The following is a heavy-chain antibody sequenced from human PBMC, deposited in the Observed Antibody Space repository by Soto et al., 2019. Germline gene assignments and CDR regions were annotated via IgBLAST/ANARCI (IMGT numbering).Heavy chain of an antibody. V-gene: IGHV1-18*01. CDR3: ARLDSDYDYYYAMDV. CDR2: ISAYNGNT. CDR1: GYTFTRYG. D-gene: IGHD5-18*01. Sequence: QVQLVHSGAEVKKPGASVMVSCKASGYTFTRYGISWVRQAPGQGLEWVGWISAYNGNTNYAQKLQGRVTMTKDTSTSTVYMELRSLRSDDTAVYYCARLDSDYDYYYAMDVWGQGTTVTVSS. J-gene: IGHJ6*02.